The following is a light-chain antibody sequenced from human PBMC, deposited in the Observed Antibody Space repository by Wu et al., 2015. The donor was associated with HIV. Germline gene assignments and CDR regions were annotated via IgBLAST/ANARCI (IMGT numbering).Light chain of an antibody. CDR1: QSVSSY. CDR3: QQYSNWPRT. CDR2: GAS. Sequence: PREGVTLSCRASQSVSSYLAWYQQTPGQAPRLLIYGASTRATGVPARFSGSGSGTQFTHTITNVQSADSAVYYCQQYSNWPRTFGQGTKVEIK. V-gene: IGKV3-15*01. J-gene: IGKJ1*01.